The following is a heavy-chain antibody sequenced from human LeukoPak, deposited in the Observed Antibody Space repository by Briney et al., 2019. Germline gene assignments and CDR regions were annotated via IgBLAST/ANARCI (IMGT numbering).Heavy chain of an antibody. J-gene: IGHJ4*02. CDR3: SSRFSSGPPVLFDY. CDR1: GFTFGDFA. V-gene: IGHV3-49*03. Sequence: GGSLRLSCTASGFTFGDFAVSWFRQAPGKGLEGVGFMRSKAYGGTIEYAASVKGRFTISRDDSKSIAYLQMNSLKTEDTAVYYCSSRFSSGPPVLFDYWGQGTLVTVSS. D-gene: IGHD6-19*01. CDR2: MRSKAYGGTI.